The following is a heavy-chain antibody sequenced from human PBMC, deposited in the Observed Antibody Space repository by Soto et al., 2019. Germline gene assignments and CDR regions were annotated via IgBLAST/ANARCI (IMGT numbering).Heavy chain of an antibody. CDR1: GYSFTNYW. D-gene: IGHD3-10*01. CDR3: ARRITVARGVVPQAFDN. Sequence: GESLKTSCKGSGYSFTNYWNGWVRQMPGEGLEWMGLIYPGDSDTRYSLSFQGQVTISADKSINTAYLQWPSLKAADTAMYYCARRITVARGVVPQAFDNWGKGTVVTVSS. V-gene: IGHV5-51*01. CDR2: IYPGDSDT. J-gene: IGHJ3*02.